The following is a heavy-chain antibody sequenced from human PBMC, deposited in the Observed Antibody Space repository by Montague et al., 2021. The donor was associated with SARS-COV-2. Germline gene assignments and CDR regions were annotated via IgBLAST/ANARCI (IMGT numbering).Heavy chain of an antibody. J-gene: IGHJ4*02. Sequence: SETLSLTCIVSGSSVRSYYWSWIRQPPGKGLEWIGYIYDSGSTNXNPXRKSRVTISVDTSKNQFSLKLSSVTAADTAVYYCARENTVTTFGGPYYIDSWGQGTLVTVSA. CDR1: GSSVRSYY. CDR3: ARENTVTTFGGPYYIDS. CDR2: IYDSGST. V-gene: IGHV4-59*02. D-gene: IGHD4-17*01.